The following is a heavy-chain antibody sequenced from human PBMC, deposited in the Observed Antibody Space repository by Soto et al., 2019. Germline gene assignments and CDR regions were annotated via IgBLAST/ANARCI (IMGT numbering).Heavy chain of an antibody. CDR2: IYYSGST. CDR3: ARDDYGDYYYYGMDV. CDR1: GGSFSNYY. V-gene: IGHV4-59*01. Sequence: SETLSLTCAVYGGSFSNYYWSWIRQPPGKGLEWIGYIYYSGSTNYNPSLKSRVTISVDTSKNQFSLKLSSVTAADTAVYYCARDDYGDYYYYGMDVWGQGTTVTVSS. J-gene: IGHJ6*02. D-gene: IGHD4-17*01.